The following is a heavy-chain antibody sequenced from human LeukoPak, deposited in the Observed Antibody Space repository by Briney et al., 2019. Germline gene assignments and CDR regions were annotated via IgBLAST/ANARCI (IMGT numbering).Heavy chain of an antibody. V-gene: IGHV1-24*01. CDR3: ARHHRDYGGNWFDP. CDR1: GYTLTELS. CDR2: FDPEDGET. Sequence: ASVKVSCKVSGYTLTELSMHWVRQAPGKGLEWMGGFDPEDGETIYAQKFQGRVTMTEDTSTDTAYMELSSLRSEDTAVYYCARHHRDYGGNWFDPWGQGTLVTVSS. D-gene: IGHD4-23*01. J-gene: IGHJ5*02.